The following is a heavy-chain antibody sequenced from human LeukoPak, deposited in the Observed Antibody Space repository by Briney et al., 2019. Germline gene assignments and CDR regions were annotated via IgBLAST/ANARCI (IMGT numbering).Heavy chain of an antibody. CDR3: ARDDVAAAVYFDY. V-gene: IGHV4-39*07. CDR1: GGSISSSSYY. D-gene: IGHD6-13*01. Sequence: PSETLSLTCTVSGGSISSSSYYWGWIRQPPGKGLEWIGSIYYSGSTYYNPSLKSRVTISVDTSKNQFSLKLSSVTAADTAVYYCARDDVAAAVYFDYWGQGTLVTVSS. CDR2: IYYSGST. J-gene: IGHJ4*02.